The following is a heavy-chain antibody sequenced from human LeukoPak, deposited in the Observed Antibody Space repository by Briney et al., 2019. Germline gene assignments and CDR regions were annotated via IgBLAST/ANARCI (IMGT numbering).Heavy chain of an antibody. Sequence: ASVKVSCKASGYTFTGYYMHWVRQAPGQGLEWMGWINPNSGGTNYAQKFQGRVTMTRDTSISTAYMELSRLRSDDTAVYYCARVSYCSSTSCHSRGRVDWFDPWGQGTLVTVSS. CDR3: ARVSYCSSTSCHSRGRVDWFDP. V-gene: IGHV1-2*02. J-gene: IGHJ5*02. D-gene: IGHD2-2*01. CDR1: GYTFTGYY. CDR2: INPNSGGT.